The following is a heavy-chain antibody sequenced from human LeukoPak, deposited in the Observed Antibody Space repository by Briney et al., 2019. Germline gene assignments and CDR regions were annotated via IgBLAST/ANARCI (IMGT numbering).Heavy chain of an antibody. D-gene: IGHD3-22*01. V-gene: IGHV4-39*01. CDR3: ARQGPLYYYDSSGYLYHFDY. Sequence: SETLSLTCTVSGGSISSSSYYWGWIRQPPGKGLEWIGSIYYSGSTYYNPSLKSRVTISVDTSKNQFSLKLGSVTAADTAVYYCARQGPLYYYDSSGYLYHFDYWGQGTLVTVSS. CDR2: IYYSGST. J-gene: IGHJ4*02. CDR1: GGSISSSSYY.